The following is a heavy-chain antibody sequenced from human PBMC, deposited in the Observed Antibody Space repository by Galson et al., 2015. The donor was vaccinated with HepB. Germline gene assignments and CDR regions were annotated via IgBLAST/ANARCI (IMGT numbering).Heavy chain of an antibody. CDR1: GGSISSYY. V-gene: IGHV4-59*01. Sequence: SETLSLTCTVSGGSISSYYWSWIRQPPGKGLEWIGYIYYSGSTNYNPSLKSRVTISVDTSKNQFSLKLSSVTAADTAVYYCARSVVDPDVRVRGSNFDYWGQGTLVTVSS. CDR2: IYYSGST. J-gene: IGHJ4*02. CDR3: ARSVVDPDVRVRGSNFDY. D-gene: IGHD3-10*01.